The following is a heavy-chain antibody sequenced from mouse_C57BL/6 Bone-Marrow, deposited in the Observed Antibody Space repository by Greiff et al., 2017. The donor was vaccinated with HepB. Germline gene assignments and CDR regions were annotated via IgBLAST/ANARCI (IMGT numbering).Heavy chain of an antibody. CDR3: ARVIYYDYDGDYFDY. CDR2: ISDGGSYT. D-gene: IGHD2-4*01. Sequence: DVHLVESGGGLVKPGGSLKLSCAASGFTFSSYAMSWVRQTPEKRLEWVATISDGGSYTYYPDNVKGRFTISRDNAKNNLYLQMGHLKSEDTAMYYCARVIYYDYDGDYFDYWGQGTTLTVSS. J-gene: IGHJ2*01. V-gene: IGHV5-4*01. CDR1: GFTFSSYA.